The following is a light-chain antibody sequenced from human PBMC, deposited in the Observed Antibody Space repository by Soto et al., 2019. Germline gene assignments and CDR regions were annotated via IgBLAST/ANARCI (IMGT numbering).Light chain of an antibody. Sequence: DIQMTQSPSTLSASVGDRVTITCRASQSISSWLAWYQQKPGKAPKLLIYKASSLESGVPSRFSGSGSGTEFTLTISSLQPDDFATYYCQKYNSYLYTFGQGTKLAIK. CDR3: QKYNSYLYT. CDR2: KAS. CDR1: QSISSW. J-gene: IGKJ2*01. V-gene: IGKV1-5*03.